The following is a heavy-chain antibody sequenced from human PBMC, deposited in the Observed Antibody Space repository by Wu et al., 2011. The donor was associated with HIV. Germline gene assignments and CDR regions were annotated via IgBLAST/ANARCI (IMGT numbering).Heavy chain of an antibody. D-gene: IGHD6-13*01. CDR2: INPNIGDT. CDR3: ARDPGIAATGMFG. CDR1: GYTFNTYY. V-gene: IGHV1-2*02. Sequence: QVQLVQSETEVKKPGASVTVSCKTSGYTFNTYYMHWLRQAPGQGLEWMGWINPNIGDTHYAQSFQGRVTLTRDTSINTAYMKLTTLRSGDTAVYYCARDPGIAATGMFGWGQGTLVTVSS. J-gene: IGHJ4*02.